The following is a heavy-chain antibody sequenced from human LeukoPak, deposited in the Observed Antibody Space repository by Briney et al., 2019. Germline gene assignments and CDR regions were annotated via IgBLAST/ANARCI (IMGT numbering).Heavy chain of an antibody. CDR3: ARGIVEMASYYYYYYMDV. D-gene: IGHD5-24*01. CDR2: ISSSGSTI. CDR1: GFTFSDYY. Sequence: GGSLRLSCAASGFTFSDYYMSWIRQAPGKGLEWVSYISSSGSTIYYADSVKGRFTISRDNAKNSLYLQMNSLRAEDTAVYYCARGIVEMASYYYYYYMDVWGKGTTVTIS. V-gene: IGHV3-11*01. J-gene: IGHJ6*03.